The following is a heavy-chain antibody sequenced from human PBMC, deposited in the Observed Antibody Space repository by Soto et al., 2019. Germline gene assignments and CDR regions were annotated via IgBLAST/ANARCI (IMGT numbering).Heavy chain of an antibody. CDR1: GYTFTSYT. CDR3: ARGGGWVGEASFDS. V-gene: IGHV1-3*01. Sequence: QVQLEQSGAEVKKPGASVKVSCKTSGYTFTSYTLHWVRQAPGQGLEWVGWINAGNGREKYSQRFQDRVSLSTDKSATTPYMELRSLKSEDRAVYYCARGGGWVGEASFDSWGQGTLLTVSS. J-gene: IGHJ4*02. CDR2: INAGNGRE. D-gene: IGHD3-10*01.